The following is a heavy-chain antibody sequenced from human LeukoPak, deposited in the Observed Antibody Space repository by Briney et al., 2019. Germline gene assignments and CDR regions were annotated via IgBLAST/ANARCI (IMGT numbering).Heavy chain of an antibody. D-gene: IGHD1-26*01. CDR1: GFPFSSYT. Sequence: GGSLRLSCAASGFPFSSYTINWVRQAPGKGLEWVSSISSSSRYIYYADSVKGRFSISRDNAKNSLYLQMNSLRAEDTAVYYCARDKIVGATHFDSWGQGTLVTVSS. CDR3: ARDKIVGATHFDS. J-gene: IGHJ4*02. V-gene: IGHV3-21*06. CDR2: ISSSSRYI.